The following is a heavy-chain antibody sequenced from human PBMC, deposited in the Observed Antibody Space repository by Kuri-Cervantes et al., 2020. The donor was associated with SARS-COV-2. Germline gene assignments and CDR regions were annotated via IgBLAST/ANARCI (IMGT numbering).Heavy chain of an antibody. Sequence: GESLKISCAASGFTFRSYSFNWVRQAPGKGLEWVSAISGSSTYIYYADSVKARFTISRDDAKNSLYLQINSLRAEDTGVYYCARDLAAAGKDIWGKGSTFTVSS. CDR3: ARDLAAAGKDI. D-gene: IGHD6-13*01. V-gene: IGHV3-21*01. J-gene: IGHJ6*04. CDR1: GFTFRSYS. CDR2: ISGSSTYI.